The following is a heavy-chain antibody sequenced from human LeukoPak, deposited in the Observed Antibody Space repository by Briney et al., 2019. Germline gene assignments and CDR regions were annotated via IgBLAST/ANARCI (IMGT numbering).Heavy chain of an antibody. CDR2: IFDSGSP. D-gene: IGHD5-24*01. V-gene: IGHV4-59*08. Sequence: SETLSLTCTVSGRSIGTYHWSGLRHPPGKALEGIGYIFDSGSPNYRPALRSRVTISLDTSKNQLSLRLKSATAADTAIYYCARHDENGYYFFDIWGQGTLVTVSS. CDR3: ARHDENGYYFFDI. CDR1: GRSIGTYH. J-gene: IGHJ4*02.